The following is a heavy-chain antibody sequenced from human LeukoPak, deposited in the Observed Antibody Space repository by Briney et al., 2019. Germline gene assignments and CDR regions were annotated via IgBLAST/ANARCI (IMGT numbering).Heavy chain of an antibody. J-gene: IGHJ6*02. CDR3: ARENIVVVPAAMYYYYGMDV. CDR1: GGSISSGDYY. D-gene: IGHD2-2*01. Sequence: PSQTLSLTCTVSGGSISSGDYYWSWIRQPPGKGLEWIGYIYYSGSTYYNPSLKSRVTISVDTSENQFSLKLSSVTAADTAVYYCARENIVVVPAAMYYYYGMDVWGQGTTVTVSS. CDR2: IYYSGST. V-gene: IGHV4-30-4*01.